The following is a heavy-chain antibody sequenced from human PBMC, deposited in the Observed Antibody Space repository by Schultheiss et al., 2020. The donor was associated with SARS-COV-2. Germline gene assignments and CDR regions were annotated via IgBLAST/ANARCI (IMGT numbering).Heavy chain of an antibody. J-gene: IGHJ3*02. D-gene: IGHD6-13*01. CDR3: ARDRVYSRWNAFDI. CDR1: GGSFSGYY. CDR2: INHSGST. Sequence: SQTLSLTCAVYGGSFSGYYWSWIRQPPGKGLEWIGEINHSGSTNYNPSLKSRVTMSVDTSKNQFSLKLSSVTAADTAVYYCARDRVYSRWNAFDIWGQGTMVTVSS. V-gene: IGHV4-34*01.